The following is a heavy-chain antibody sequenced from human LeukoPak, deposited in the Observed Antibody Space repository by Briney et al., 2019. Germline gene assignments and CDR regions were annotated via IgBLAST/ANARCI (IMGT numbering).Heavy chain of an antibody. Sequence: QPGGSLRLSCAASGFTFSSYAMSWVRQAPGKGLEWVSAIIGSGGSTYYPDSVTGRFTISRDNSKNTMYLQMNRLRAEDTAVYYCAKDTIAAAGDAFDIWGQGTMVTVSS. V-gene: IGHV3-23*01. J-gene: IGHJ3*02. CDR3: AKDTIAAAGDAFDI. CDR1: GFTFSSYA. D-gene: IGHD6-13*01. CDR2: IIGSGGST.